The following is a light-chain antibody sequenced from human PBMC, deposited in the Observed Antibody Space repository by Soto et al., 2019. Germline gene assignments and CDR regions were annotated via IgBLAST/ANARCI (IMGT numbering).Light chain of an antibody. J-gene: IGKJ4*01. V-gene: IGKV3-15*01. CDR3: QQYKNWPPLT. CDR1: HSVSYN. Sequence: EIGMTQSPATLSVSPGETATLSCRASHSVSYNLACYQQKPDQGPRLLIYGAFTRSTGIPARFSGSGSGTEFTLTISRLQSEDFAVYYCQQYKNWPPLTFGGGTKVEIK. CDR2: GAF.